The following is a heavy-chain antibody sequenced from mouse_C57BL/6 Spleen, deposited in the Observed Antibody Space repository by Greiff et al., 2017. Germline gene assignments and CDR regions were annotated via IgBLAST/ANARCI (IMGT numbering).Heavy chain of an antibody. J-gene: IGHJ3*01. D-gene: IGHD3-3*01. CDR3: ARDEGDAWFAY. V-gene: IGHV5-16*01. Sequence: DVMLVESEGGLVQPGSSMKLSCTASGFTFSDYYMAWVRQVPEKGLEWVANINYDGSSTYYLDSLKSRFIISRDNAKNILYLQMSSLKSEDTATYYCARDEGDAWFAYWGQGTLVTVSA. CDR1: GFTFSDYY. CDR2: INYDGSST.